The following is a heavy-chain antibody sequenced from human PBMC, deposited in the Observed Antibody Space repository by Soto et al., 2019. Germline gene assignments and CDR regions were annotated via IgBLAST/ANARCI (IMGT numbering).Heavy chain of an antibody. V-gene: IGHV4-31*03. D-gene: IGHD3-22*01. Sequence: TLSLTCTVSGGPFSSGGHYWTWIRQLPGKGLEWIGHIYYSGSTYYNPSLKSRVTISVDTSKNQFSLKLSSVTAADTAVYYCARGGFQGYYYDSSGYYWDYWGQGTLVTVSS. CDR3: ARGGFQGYYYDSSGYYWDY. CDR2: IYYSGST. CDR1: GGPFSSGGHY. J-gene: IGHJ4*02.